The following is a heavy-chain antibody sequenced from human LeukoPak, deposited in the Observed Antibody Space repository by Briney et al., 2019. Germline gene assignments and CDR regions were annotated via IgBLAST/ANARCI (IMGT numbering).Heavy chain of an antibody. CDR2: IRYDGSNK. D-gene: IGHD2-21*01. J-gene: IGHJ3*02. CDR3: ARGHIVVDADAFDI. V-gene: IGHV3-30*02. CDR1: GFTFSSYG. Sequence: PGGSLRLSCAASGFTFSSYGMHWVRQAPGKGLEWVAFIRYDGSNKYYADSVKGRLTISRDNSKNTLYLQMNSLRAEDTAVYYCARGHIVVDADAFDIWGQGTMVTVSS.